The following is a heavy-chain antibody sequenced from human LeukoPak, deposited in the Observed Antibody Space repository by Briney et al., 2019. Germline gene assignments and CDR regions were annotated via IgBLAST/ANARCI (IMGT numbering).Heavy chain of an antibody. Sequence: GGSLRLSCAASGFTFSSYSMNWVRQAPGKGLEWVSSISSSSSYIYYADSVKGRFTISRDNAKNSLYLQMNSLRAEDTAVYYCARGVGCSSTSCPLPEYDFDYWGQGTLVTVSS. D-gene: IGHD2-2*01. CDR2: ISSSSSYI. V-gene: IGHV3-21*01. CDR3: ARGVGCSSTSCPLPEYDFDY. CDR1: GFTFSSYS. J-gene: IGHJ4*02.